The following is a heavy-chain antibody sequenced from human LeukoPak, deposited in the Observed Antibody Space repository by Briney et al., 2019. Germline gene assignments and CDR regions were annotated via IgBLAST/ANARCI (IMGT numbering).Heavy chain of an antibody. CDR1: GFTFSSYS. CDR2: ISSSSSYI. Sequence: PGGSLRLSCAASGFTFSSYSMNWVRQAPGKGLEWVSSISSSSSYIYYADSVKGRFTISRDNAKNSLYLQMNSLNTEDTAVYYCVIRLPHTSNYRFDYWGQGTLVTVSS. V-gene: IGHV3-21*04. D-gene: IGHD4-11*01. J-gene: IGHJ4*02. CDR3: VIRLPHTSNYRFDY.